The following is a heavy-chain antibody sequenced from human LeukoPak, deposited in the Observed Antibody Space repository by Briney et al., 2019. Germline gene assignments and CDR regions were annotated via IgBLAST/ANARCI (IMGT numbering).Heavy chain of an antibody. CDR1: GGSISSGGYS. J-gene: IGHJ6*03. CDR3: ARLRYSKPIYYYMDV. Sequence: SQTLSLTCAVSGGSISSGGYSWSWIRQPPGKGLEWIGYIYHSGSTYYNPSLKSRVTISVDTSKNQFSLKLSSVTAADTAVYFCARLRYSKPIYYYMDVWGKGTTVTVSS. CDR2: IYHSGST. V-gene: IGHV4-30-2*03. D-gene: IGHD4-11*01.